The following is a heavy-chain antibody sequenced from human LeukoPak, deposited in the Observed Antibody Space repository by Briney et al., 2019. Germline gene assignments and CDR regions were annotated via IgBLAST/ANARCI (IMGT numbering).Heavy chain of an antibody. CDR2: ISSSGSTI. CDR1: GFTFSDYY. D-gene: IGHD3-10*01. V-gene: IGHV3-11*01. J-gene: IGHJ6*02. CDR3: ARVQPPYYCGMDV. Sequence: PGGSLRLSCAASGFTFSDYYMSWIRQAPGKGLEWISYISSSGSTIYYADSVKGRFTISRDNAKNSLYLQMNSLRAEDTAVYFCARVQPPYYCGMDVWGQGTTVTVSS.